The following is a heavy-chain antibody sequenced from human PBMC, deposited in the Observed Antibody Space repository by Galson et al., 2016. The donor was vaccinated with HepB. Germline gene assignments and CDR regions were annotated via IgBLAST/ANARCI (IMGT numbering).Heavy chain of an antibody. CDR1: GGSLSGYY. CDR2: INHSGNT. J-gene: IGHJ4*02. D-gene: IGHD3-9*01. CDR3: ARGRRTYYDILTGYFIY. Sequence: SETLSLTCAVSGGSLSGYYWSWIRQSPGKGLEYIGEINHSGNTNYSPSLKSRVTISVDTSKNHFSLKLTSVAAADTAVYYCARGRRTYYDILTGYFIYWGQGTLVTVSS. V-gene: IGHV4-34*01.